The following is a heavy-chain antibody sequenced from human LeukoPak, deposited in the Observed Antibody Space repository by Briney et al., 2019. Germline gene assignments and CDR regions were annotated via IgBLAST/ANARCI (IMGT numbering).Heavy chain of an antibody. V-gene: IGHV3-23*01. CDR3: AKDKSDYGDSGWFDP. J-gene: IGHJ5*02. CDR1: GFTFSSYA. CDR2: ISGSGGST. Sequence: GGSLRLSCAASGFTFSSYAMSWVRQAPGKGLEWVSAISGSGGSTYYADSVKGRFTISRDNSKNTLYLRMNSLRAEDTAVYYCAKDKSDYGDSGWFDPWGQGTLVTVSS. D-gene: IGHD4-17*01.